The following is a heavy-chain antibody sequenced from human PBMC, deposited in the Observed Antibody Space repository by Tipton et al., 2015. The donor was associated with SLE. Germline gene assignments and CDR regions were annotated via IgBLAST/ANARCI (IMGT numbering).Heavy chain of an antibody. CDR1: GYSISSGYY. V-gene: IGHV4-38-2*01. J-gene: IGHJ3*02. CDR2: IYRSGST. Sequence: TLSLTCAVSGYSISSGYYWGWIRQPPGKGLEWIGSIYRSGSTYYNPSLKSRVTISVDTSKNQFSLKLSSVTAADTAVYYCARGDFYDYIWGSYRLDAFDIWGQGTMVTVSS. D-gene: IGHD3-16*02. CDR3: ARGDFYDYIWGSYRLDAFDI.